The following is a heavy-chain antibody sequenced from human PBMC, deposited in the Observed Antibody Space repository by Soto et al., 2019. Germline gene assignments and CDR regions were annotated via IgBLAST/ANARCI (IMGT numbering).Heavy chain of an antibody. V-gene: IGHV3-23*01. D-gene: IGHD6-25*01. CDR2: VSTSGEST. J-gene: IGHJ5*02. CDR3: AKAAAAETTLNWFDP. Sequence: GGSLRLSCAVSGFPFNTYAMSWVRPAPERGLEWVSGVSTSGESTYYADSEKGRFTISRDNSKNTLYLQMNSLRAADTAVYYCAKAAAAETTLNWFDPWGQGTLVAVSS. CDR1: GFPFNTYA.